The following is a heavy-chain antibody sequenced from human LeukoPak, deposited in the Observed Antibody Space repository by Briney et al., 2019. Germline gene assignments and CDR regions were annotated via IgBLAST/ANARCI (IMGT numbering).Heavy chain of an antibody. CDR1: GYSFSGYY. CDR2: INPNGGDT. CDR3: ARGDEWELAVDF. J-gene: IGHJ4*02. D-gene: IGHD1-26*01. Sequence: ASVKVSCKASGYSFSGYYINWVRQAPGKGLEWMGWINPNGGDTNYPQKFRARITMTRDTSISTLYMELKSLTSDDTAVYYCARGDEWELAVDFWGQGTLVTVSS. V-gene: IGHV1-2*02.